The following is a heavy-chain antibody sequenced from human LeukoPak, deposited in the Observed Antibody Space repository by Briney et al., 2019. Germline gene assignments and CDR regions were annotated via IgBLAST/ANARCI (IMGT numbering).Heavy chain of an antibody. CDR1: GGSFSGYY. V-gene: IGHV4-34*01. Sequence: SETLSLPCAVYGGSFSGYYWSWIRQPPGKGLEWIGEIDHSGSTNYNPSLKSRVTISVDTSKNQFSLKLSSVTAADTAVYFCARGPPTDYYDSSGFYYVFDYWGQGTLVTVSS. CDR3: ARGPPTDYYDSSGFYYVFDY. CDR2: IDHSGST. J-gene: IGHJ4*02. D-gene: IGHD3-22*01.